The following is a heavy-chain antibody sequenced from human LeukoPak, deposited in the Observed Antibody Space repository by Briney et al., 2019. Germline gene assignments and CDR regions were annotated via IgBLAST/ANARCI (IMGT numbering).Heavy chain of an antibody. CDR1: GFTFTDYY. CDR2: INPNSGGT. D-gene: IGHD3-22*01. Sequence: ASVKVSCKSSGFTFTDYYMQWVRQAPGQGLEWMGWINPNSGGTNYAQKFQGRVTMTRDTSISTAYMELSRLRSDHTAVYYCARASDYYDTSGYPGYYFDYWGQGTLVTVSS. V-gene: IGHV1-2*02. J-gene: IGHJ4*02. CDR3: ARASDYYDTSGYPGYYFDY.